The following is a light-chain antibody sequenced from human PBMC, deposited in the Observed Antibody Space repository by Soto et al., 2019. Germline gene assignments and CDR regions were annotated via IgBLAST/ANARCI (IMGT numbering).Light chain of an antibody. Sequence: EIVLTQSPGTLSLSPGERATLSCRASQSVSSSYLAWYQQKPGQTPGLLIYGASSRATGIPDRFSASGSGTDFTLTITRLEPEDFAVYYCQQYGSSPQTFGQGTKLEIK. CDR3: QQYGSSPQT. CDR1: QSVSSSY. J-gene: IGKJ2*01. V-gene: IGKV3-20*01. CDR2: GAS.